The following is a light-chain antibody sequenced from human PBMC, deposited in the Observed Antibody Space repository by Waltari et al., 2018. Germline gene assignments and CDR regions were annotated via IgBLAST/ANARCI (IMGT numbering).Light chain of an antibody. CDR1: QSVSSSY. J-gene: IGKJ2*01. CDR2: GAS. CDR3: QQYGSSPYT. V-gene: IGKV3-20*01. Sequence: EIVLTQSPGTLSLSPGERATLFCRASQSVSSSYLAWYQQKPGQAPRLLIYGASSRATGIPDRFSGSGSGTDFTLTISRLEPEDFAVYYCQQYGSSPYTFGQGTKLEIK.